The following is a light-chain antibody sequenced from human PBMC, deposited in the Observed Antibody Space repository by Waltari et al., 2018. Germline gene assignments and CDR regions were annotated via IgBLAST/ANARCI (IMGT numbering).Light chain of an antibody. CDR3: LQHSNYPWT. Sequence: AVQMTQSPSSLSASVGDRISITCRASQDIRDDLGWYQHKSGTAPKLLIFGASTLQRGVPSRFSGSGSGIGFTLTISNLQPADSATYYCLQHSNYPWTFGQGTKAEI. V-gene: IGKV1-6*01. J-gene: IGKJ1*01. CDR1: QDIRDD. CDR2: GAS.